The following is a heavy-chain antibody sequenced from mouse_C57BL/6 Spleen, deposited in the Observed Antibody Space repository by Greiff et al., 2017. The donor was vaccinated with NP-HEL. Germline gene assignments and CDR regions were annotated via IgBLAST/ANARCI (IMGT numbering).Heavy chain of an antibody. CDR3: ARHKYGNHRAMDY. V-gene: IGHV2-6-1*01. Sequence: VKVVESGPGLVAPSQSLSITCTVSGFSLTSYGVHWVRQPPGKGLEWLVVIWSDGSTTYNSALKSRLSISKDNSKSQVFLKMNSRQTDDTAMYYCARHKYGNHRAMDYWGQGTSVTVSS. CDR2: IWSDGST. D-gene: IGHD2-10*02. J-gene: IGHJ4*01. CDR1: GFSLTSYG.